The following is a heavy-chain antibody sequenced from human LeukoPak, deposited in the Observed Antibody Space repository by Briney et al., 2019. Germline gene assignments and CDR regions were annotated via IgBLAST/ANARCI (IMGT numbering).Heavy chain of an antibody. CDR1: GFTFSSYS. J-gene: IGHJ6*02. V-gene: IGHV3-21*01. Sequence: GGSLRLSCAASGFTFSSYSMNLVRQAPGKGLEWVSSISSSSSYIYYADSVKGRFTISRDNAKNSLYLQMNSLRAEDTAVYYCASGVAIVVGMDVWGQGTTVTVSS. D-gene: IGHD2-2*01. CDR3: ASGVAIVVGMDV. CDR2: ISSSSSYI.